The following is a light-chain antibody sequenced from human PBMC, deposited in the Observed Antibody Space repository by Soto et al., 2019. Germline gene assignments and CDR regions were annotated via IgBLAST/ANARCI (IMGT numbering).Light chain of an antibody. CDR2: AAS. CDR3: QQYDCSRWT. Sequence: EIVLAQSPGTLSLSPGERATLSCRASQSVSSNYLAWYQQKPGQAPRLLIYAASSRATGIPDRFSGSGSGTDFTLTISRLEPEDFAVYYCQQYDCSRWTFGRGTKVEVK. V-gene: IGKV3-20*01. J-gene: IGKJ1*01. CDR1: QSVSSNY.